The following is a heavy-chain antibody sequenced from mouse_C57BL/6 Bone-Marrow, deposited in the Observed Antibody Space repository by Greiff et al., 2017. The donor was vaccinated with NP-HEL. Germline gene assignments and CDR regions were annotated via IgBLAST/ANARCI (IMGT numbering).Heavy chain of an antibody. J-gene: IGHJ2*01. Sequence: EVKLMESGGGLVQPGGSLKLSCAASGFTFSDYYMYWVRQTPEKRLEWVAYISNGGGSTYYPDTVKGRFTISRDNAKNTLYLQMSRLKSEDTAMYYCARHSYYYGSSYFDYWGQGTTLTVSS. V-gene: IGHV5-12*01. CDR2: ISNGGGST. CDR1: GFTFSDYY. CDR3: ARHSYYYGSSYFDY. D-gene: IGHD1-1*01.